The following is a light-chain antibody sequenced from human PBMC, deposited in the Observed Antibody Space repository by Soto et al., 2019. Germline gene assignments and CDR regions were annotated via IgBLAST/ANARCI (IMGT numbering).Light chain of an antibody. V-gene: IGLV2-11*01. CDR3: CSYARSYTSV. J-gene: IGLJ2*01. CDR1: SSDVGTYNY. CDR2: DVS. Sequence: QSALTQPRSVSGSPGQSVTISCTGTSSDVGTYNYVSWYQQHPGKAPKLMIYDVSQRPSGVPDRFSGSKSGHTASLTISGLQAEDESDYYCCSYARSYTSVFGVGTKLTVL.